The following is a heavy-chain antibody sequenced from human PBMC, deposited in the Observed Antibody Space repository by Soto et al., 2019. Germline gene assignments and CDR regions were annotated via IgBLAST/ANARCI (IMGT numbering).Heavy chain of an antibody. J-gene: IGHJ4*02. CDR3: AHVEATVTKV. CDR2: IYWDDDK. D-gene: IGHD4-17*01. CDR1: GFSLSTNGVG. V-gene: IGHV2-5*02. Sequence: QITLKESGPTLVKPTQTLTLTCTFSGFSLSTNGVGVGWIRQPPGKALEWLALIYWDDDKHYSPSLKSRLTIXTDTSKNQVVLTMTNMDPVDTGTYYCAHVEATVTKVWGQGTLVTVSA.